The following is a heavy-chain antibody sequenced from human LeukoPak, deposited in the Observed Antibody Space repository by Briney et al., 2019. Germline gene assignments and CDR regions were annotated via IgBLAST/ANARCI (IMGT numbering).Heavy chain of an antibody. CDR3: TRVTLRGSKYNWFDP. CDR2: ITPIIGTT. D-gene: IGHD1-26*01. J-gene: IGHJ5*02. V-gene: IGHV1-69*08. Sequence: SVKVSCTSSGGTFNTHIFNWVRQAPGQGLEWMGRITPIIGTTKYAQRFQGRVTITADTSTSTAYLELRGLTYDDSAVYYCTRVTLRGSKYNWFDPRGQGTHVSVSS. CDR1: GGTFNTHI.